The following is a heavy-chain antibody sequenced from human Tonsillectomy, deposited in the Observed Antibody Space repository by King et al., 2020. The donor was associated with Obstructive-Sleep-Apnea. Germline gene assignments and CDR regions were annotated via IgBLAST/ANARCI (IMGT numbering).Heavy chain of an antibody. CDR2: ISPDDTVT. Sequence: LQLVQSGAEVKKPGESLKISCKGSRYTFSKYWIGWVPQMPGKGLEWMGFISPDDTVTRYSTYFQGQVTISAHKSITTAYLQWSSLKASDTAMYYCARSRGYSGYDSRTYFYYGMDVWGQGTTVTVSS. V-gene: IGHV5-51*01. CDR1: RYTFSKYW. J-gene: IGHJ6*02. D-gene: IGHD5-12*01. CDR3: ARSRGYSGYDSRTYFYYGMDV.